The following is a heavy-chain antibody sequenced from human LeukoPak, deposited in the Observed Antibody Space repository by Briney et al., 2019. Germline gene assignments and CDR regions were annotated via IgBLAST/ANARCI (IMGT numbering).Heavy chain of an antibody. CDR2: INPSGGTT. V-gene: IGHV1-46*01. Sequence: ASVKVSCKASGYTFTSYCMHWVRQAPGQGLEWMGIINPSGGTTGYAQKFQGRVTMTRDTSTSTVYMELSSLRSEDTAVYYCARAVTTVTGGLDYWGQGTLVTVSS. CDR3: ARAVTTVTGGLDY. D-gene: IGHD4-17*01. CDR1: GYTFTSYC. J-gene: IGHJ4*02.